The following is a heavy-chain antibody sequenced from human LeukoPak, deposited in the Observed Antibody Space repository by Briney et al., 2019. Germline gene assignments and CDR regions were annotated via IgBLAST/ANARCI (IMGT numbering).Heavy chain of an antibody. V-gene: IGHV3-23*01. CDR1: GFTFSSYA. CDR3: AKEQGSSGYYFDY. J-gene: IGHJ4*02. CDR2: ISGSGGST. Sequence: PGRSLRLSCAASGFTFSSYAMHWVRQAPGKGLEWVSAISGSGGSTYYADSVKGRFTISRDNSKNTLYLQMNSLRAEDTAVYYCAKEQGSSGYYFDYWGQGTLVTVSS. D-gene: IGHD3-22*01.